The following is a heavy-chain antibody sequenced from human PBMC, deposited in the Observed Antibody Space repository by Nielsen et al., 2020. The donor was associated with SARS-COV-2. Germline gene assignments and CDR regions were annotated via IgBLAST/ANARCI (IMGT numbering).Heavy chain of an antibody. CDR3: ARAIAVAGTSFWFDP. CDR1: GYTFTGYY. CDR2: INPNSGGT. Sequence: ASVKVSCKAPGYTFTGYYMHWVRQAPGQGLEWMGRINPNSGGTNYAQKFQGRVTMTRDTSISTAYMELSRLRSDDTAVYYCARAIAVAGTSFWFDPWGQGTLVTVSS. V-gene: IGHV1-2*06. D-gene: IGHD6-19*01. J-gene: IGHJ5*02.